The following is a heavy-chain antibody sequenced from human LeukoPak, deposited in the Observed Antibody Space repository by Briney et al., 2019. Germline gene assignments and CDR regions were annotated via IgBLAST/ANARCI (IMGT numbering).Heavy chain of an antibody. CDR2: LYSSGTT. V-gene: IGHV3-53*01. CDR3: ARKTDSGGQGDY. CDR1: GFSVSIKY. J-gene: IGHJ4*02. D-gene: IGHD3-22*01. Sequence: GGSLRLSCAASGFSVSIKYMNWVRQAPGKGLEWVSILYSSGTTYYATSVKGRFTISRDNSENKLYLQMNSLRAEDTAVYYCARKTDSGGQGDYWGPGTLVTVSS.